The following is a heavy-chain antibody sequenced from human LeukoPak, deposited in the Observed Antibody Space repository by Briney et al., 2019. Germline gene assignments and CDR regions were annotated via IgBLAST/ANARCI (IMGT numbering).Heavy chain of an antibody. V-gene: IGHV4-61*02. CDR2: IYTSGST. J-gene: IGHJ4*02. CDR3: ARVGSSWYGSAFDY. CDR1: GGSISSGSYY. D-gene: IGHD6-13*01. Sequence: PSETLSLTCTVSGGSISSGSYYWSWIRQPAGKGLEWIGRIYTSGSTNYNPSLKSRVTISVDTSKNQFSLKLSSVTAADTAVYYCARVGSSWYGSAFDYWGQGTLVTVSS.